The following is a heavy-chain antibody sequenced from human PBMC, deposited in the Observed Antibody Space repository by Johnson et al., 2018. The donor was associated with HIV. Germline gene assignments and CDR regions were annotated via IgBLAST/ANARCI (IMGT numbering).Heavy chain of an antibody. D-gene: IGHD6-13*01. Sequence: QVQLVESGGGLVKPGGSLRLSCAASGFIFSDYYLTWIRQAPGKGLEWISYISNSASAIYYADSVKGRFTISRDNAKTSLYLQMNSLRAEDTAVYYCAREQLVLGSFRSDAFDIWGQGTMVTVSS. V-gene: IGHV3-11*04. CDR3: AREQLVLGSFRSDAFDI. CDR2: ISNSASAI. CDR1: GFIFSDYY. J-gene: IGHJ3*02.